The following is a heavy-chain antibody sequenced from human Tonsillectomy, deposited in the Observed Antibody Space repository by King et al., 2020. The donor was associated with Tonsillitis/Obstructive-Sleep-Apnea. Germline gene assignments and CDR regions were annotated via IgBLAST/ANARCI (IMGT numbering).Heavy chain of an antibody. Sequence: VQLVESGGGVVQPGRSLRVSCAASGFTLSRYALHRVRQAPGKGLEWGAVISFDGSNNYFADSVKGRFDISRDNSKNTQYLQMNSLRGEDTAVYYCAKELEEGGQGLTTDWFDPWGQGTLVTVSS. V-gene: IGHV3-30*18. CDR3: AKELEEGGQGLTTDWFDP. J-gene: IGHJ5*02. D-gene: IGHD4-11*01. CDR1: GFTLSRYA. CDR2: ISFDGSNN.